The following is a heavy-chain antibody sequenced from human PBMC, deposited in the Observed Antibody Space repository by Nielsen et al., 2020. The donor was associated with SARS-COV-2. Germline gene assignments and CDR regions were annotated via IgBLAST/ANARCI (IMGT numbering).Heavy chain of an antibody. V-gene: IGHV3-33*01. D-gene: IGHD5-12*01. CDR3: ASDPSYASSWLHYFDF. J-gene: IGHJ4*02. CDR2: IWYDGSNK. CDR1: GFTFSSYG. Sequence: GESLKISCAASGFTFSSYGMHWVRQAPGKGLEWVAVIWYDGSNKYYADSVKGRFTISRDNSKNTLYLQMNSLRAEDTAVYYCASDPSYASSWLHYFDFWGQGTLVTVSS.